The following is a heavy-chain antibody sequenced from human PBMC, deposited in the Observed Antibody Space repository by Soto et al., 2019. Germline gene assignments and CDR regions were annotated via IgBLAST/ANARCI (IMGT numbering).Heavy chain of an antibody. D-gene: IGHD6-19*01. Sequence: TVSVTCDVSGGSISSGGYSWNWIRKPPGKGLEWIGYIYHSGSTYYNPSLKSRVTISVDRSKNQFSLKLSSVTAADTAVYYCARAGGLGGVAVDYWGQGTLVTVCS. CDR1: GGSISSGGYS. CDR2: IYHSGST. V-gene: IGHV4-30-2*01. J-gene: IGHJ4*02. CDR3: ARAGGLGGVAVDY.